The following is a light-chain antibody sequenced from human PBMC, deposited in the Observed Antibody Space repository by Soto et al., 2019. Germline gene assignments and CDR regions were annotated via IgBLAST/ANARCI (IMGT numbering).Light chain of an antibody. Sequence: EIVLTQSPGTLSLSPGEGATLSCTASQSVGRNYLAWFQQKPGQPPRLLISGASSRAAGIPDKFSGSGSGTDFTLTISRLEPEDFAAYFCQQYAEAPITFGQGTRLEIK. CDR3: QQYAEAPIT. V-gene: IGKV3-20*01. J-gene: IGKJ5*01. CDR2: GAS. CDR1: QSVGRNY.